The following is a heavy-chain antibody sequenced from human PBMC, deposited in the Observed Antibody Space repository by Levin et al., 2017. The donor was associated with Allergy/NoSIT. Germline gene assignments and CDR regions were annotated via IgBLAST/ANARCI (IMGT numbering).Heavy chain of an antibody. CDR2: VYYTGSA. D-gene: IGHD2/OR15-2a*01. J-gene: IGHJ6*02. CDR3: AGEPNSPYYYYYGLDV. Sequence: SETLSLTCTVSGDSISNDNYYWAWIRQPPGKGLEWIGSVYYTGSAYYNPSLKTRLTMSVDTSKHQFSLRFNSVTAAATAIYYCAGEPNSPYYYYYGLDVWGQGTAVTVSS. CDR1: GDSISNDNYY. V-gene: IGHV4-39*07.